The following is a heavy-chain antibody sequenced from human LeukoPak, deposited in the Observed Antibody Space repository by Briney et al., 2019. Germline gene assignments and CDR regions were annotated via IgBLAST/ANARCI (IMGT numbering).Heavy chain of an antibody. CDR2: INADDGNT. CDR3: ARGIVVKPSANWFDP. Sequence: ASVKVSCKTSGYIFTTYAIRWVRQAPGRGLEWMGLINADDGNTRYSQRFQGRVAITRDTSANTAYMELSSLRFEDTAVYYCARGIVVKPSANWFDPWGQGTPVTVSS. V-gene: IGHV1-3*01. J-gene: IGHJ5*02. CDR1: GYIFTTYA. D-gene: IGHD2-2*01.